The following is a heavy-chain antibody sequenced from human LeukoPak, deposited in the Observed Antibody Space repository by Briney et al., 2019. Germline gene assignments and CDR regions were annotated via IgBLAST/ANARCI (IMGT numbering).Heavy chain of an antibody. CDR1: GFTFSNYV. V-gene: IGHV3-48*02. D-gene: IGHD3-9*01. J-gene: IGHJ4*02. CDR2: INHNGEMI. Sequence: GGSLRLSCAASGFTFSNYVMCWVRQAPGKGLEWVSYINHNGEMIFYPDFVKGRFTISRDNAKNSLYLQTNSLRDEDTAVYYCARDNDWAFHYWGQGTLVTVSS. CDR3: ARDNDWAFHY.